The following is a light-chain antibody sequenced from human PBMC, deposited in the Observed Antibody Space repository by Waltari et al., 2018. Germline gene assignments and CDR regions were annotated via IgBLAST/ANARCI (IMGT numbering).Light chain of an antibody. J-gene: IGLJ2*01. Sequence: SYELTQPPSVSVSPGQTASITCSGDKLGDKYACWYQQKPGQSPVLVHYQDSKRPSGIPWRVSGSNSGNTATLTISGTQAMDEADYYCQAWDSSTVVFGGGTKLTVL. CDR2: QDS. V-gene: IGLV3-1*01. CDR1: KLGDKY. CDR3: QAWDSSTVV.